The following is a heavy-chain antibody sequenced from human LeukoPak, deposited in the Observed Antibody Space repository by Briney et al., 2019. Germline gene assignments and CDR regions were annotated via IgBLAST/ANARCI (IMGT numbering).Heavy chain of an antibody. Sequence: PSETLSLTCTVSGGSLSSFYWSWIRQPQGKGLEWIGYIYYRGSTTYNPSLKSRVTISVNTSKNQFSLNLTSVTAGDTAVYYCARGGVFPRQFDPWGQGTLVAVSS. V-gene: IGHV4-59*01. J-gene: IGHJ5*02. CDR1: GGSLSSFY. CDR2: IYYRGST. CDR3: ARGGVFPRQFDP. D-gene: IGHD2-8*02.